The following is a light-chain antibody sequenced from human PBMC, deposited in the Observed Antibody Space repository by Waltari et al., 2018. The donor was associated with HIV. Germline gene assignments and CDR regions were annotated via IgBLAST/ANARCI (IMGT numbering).Light chain of an antibody. CDR1: RDISND. V-gene: IGKV1-27*01. J-gene: IGKJ5*01. Sequence: IQMSQAPSYMSASVGDRVTITCRTSRDISNDLAWYQQKSGEVPKLLIYGASTLRSGVSSRVRGSGSGTEFTLTINGLQPEDVASYYCQNYDSAPVAFGQGTRLEI. CDR3: QNYDSAPVA. CDR2: GAS.